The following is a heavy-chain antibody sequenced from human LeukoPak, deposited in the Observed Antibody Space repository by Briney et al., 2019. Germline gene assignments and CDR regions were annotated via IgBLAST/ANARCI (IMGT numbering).Heavy chain of an antibody. V-gene: IGHV3-23*01. J-gene: IGHJ4*02. CDR3: AKPYTWNPKYYFDY. D-gene: IGHD1-20*01. CDR2: ISGSGGST. Sequence: VGSLRLSCAVSGFTLSSDAMSWVRQAPGNERRWGSGISGSGGSTYYADSVKGRFTISRDNSKNTLYLQMNSLRAEDTAVYYCAKPYTWNPKYYFDYWGQGTLVTVSS. CDR1: GFTLSSDA.